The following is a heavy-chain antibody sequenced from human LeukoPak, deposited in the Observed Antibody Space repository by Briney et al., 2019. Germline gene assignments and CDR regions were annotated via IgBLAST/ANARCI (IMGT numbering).Heavy chain of an antibody. J-gene: IGHJ4*02. D-gene: IGHD5-18*01. CDR1: GGSISSSSYY. V-gene: IGHV4-39*01. Sequence: PSETLSLTCTVSGGSISSSSYYWGWIRQPPGKGLEWIGSIYYSGSTYYHPSLKSRVTISVDTSKNQFSLKLSSVTAADTAVYYCARLGGYSYGYRYFDYWGQGTLVTVSS. CDR2: IYYSGST. CDR3: ARLGGYSYGYRYFDY.